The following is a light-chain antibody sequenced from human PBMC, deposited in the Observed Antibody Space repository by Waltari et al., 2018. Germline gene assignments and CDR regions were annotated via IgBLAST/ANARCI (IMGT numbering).Light chain of an antibody. J-gene: IGKJ1*01. CDR2: AAS. Sequence: DIQMNQSPSSVSASVGDRVTITCRTSQGFSSWLAWYQQKTGKAPKLLIYAASPLQSGVPSRFSGSGSGTHFTLTISSLQPEDIATYYCQQAYSLPRTFGQGTTVEIK. CDR1: QGFSSW. CDR3: QQAYSLPRT. V-gene: IGKV1-12*01.